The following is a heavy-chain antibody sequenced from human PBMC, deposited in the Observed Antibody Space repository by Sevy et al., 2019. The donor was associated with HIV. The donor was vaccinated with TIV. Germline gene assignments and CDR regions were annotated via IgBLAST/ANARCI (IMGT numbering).Heavy chain of an antibody. CDR3: ARGPYYYDSSGYYWTYYYYGMDV. CDR1: GYSFTSYW. J-gene: IGHJ6*02. Sequence: GESLKISCKGSGYSFTSYWIGWVRQMPGKGLEWMGIIYPGDSDTRYSPSFQGQVTISADKSISTAFMQWSSLKASDTAMYYGARGPYYYDSSGYYWTYYYYGMDVWGQGTTVTVSS. CDR2: IYPGDSDT. V-gene: IGHV5-51*01. D-gene: IGHD3-22*01.